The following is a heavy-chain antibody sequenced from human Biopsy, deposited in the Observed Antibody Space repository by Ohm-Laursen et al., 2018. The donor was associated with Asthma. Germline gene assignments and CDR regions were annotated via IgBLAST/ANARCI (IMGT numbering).Heavy chain of an antibody. CDR2: ISYDGSNK. J-gene: IGHJ5*02. CDR1: GFTFSTYA. D-gene: IGHD3-9*01. V-gene: IGHV3-30-3*01. CDR3: AKAERYFDWYWFDP. Sequence: SLRLSCSASGFTFSTYAMHWVRQAPGKGLEWVAVISYDGSNKYYTDSVKGRFTISRDNSKNTLYLQMNSLRAEDTAVYYCAKAERYFDWYWFDPWGQGTLVTVSP.